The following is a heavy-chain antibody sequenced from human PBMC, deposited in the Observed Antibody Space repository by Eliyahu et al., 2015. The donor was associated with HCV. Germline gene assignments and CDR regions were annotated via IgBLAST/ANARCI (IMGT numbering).Heavy chain of an antibody. V-gene: IGHV2-26*01. J-gene: IGHJ6*02. CDR1: GFSLSNARXG. D-gene: IGHD6-13*01. CDR2: IFSNDEK. Sequence: QVTLKESGPVLVKPTETLTLTCTVSGFSLSNARXGVSWIRQPPGKALEWLAHIFSNDEKSYSTSLKSRLTISKDTSKSQVVLTMTNMDPVDTATYYCARFIAAAGRSLYYYYYGMDVWGQGTTVTVSS. CDR3: ARFIAAAGRSLYYYYYGMDV.